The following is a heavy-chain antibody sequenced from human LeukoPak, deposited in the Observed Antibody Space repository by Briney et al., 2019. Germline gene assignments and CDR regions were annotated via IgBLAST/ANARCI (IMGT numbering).Heavy chain of an antibody. CDR1: GDSISSSSYY. Sequence: SETLSLTCTVSGDSISSSSYYWGWIRRPPGKGLEWIGSIYYTGSTYYNPSLKSRVTISVDTSKNQFSLKLSSVTAADTAVYYCARGPNYGGNSKDFDYWGQGTLVTVSS. CDR3: ARGPNYGGNSKDFDY. J-gene: IGHJ4*02. V-gene: IGHV4-39*07. D-gene: IGHD4-23*01. CDR2: IYYTGST.